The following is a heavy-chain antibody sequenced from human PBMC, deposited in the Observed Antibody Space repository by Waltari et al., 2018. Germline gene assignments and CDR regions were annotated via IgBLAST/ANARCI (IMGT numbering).Heavy chain of an antibody. CDR1: GGAISSYY. D-gene: IGHD2-21*01. CDR3: ARDLRYCVGACHSEDAFDI. V-gene: IGHV4-59*01. CDR2: IYNRGST. Sequence: QVQLQESGPGLVKPSETLSLTCTVSGGAISSYYWSWIRQPRGKGLEWIGYIYNRGSTNSNPSPKSRVTISVDTSKNQFSLKLSAVTAADTAVYYCARDLRYCVGACHSEDAFDIWGHGTMVTVSS. J-gene: IGHJ3*02.